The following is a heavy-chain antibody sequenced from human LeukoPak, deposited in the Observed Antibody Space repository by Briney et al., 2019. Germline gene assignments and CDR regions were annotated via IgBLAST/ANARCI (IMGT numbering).Heavy chain of an antibody. CDR3: ARVLTTVDYNWFDP. Sequence: GASVKVSCKASGYTFTSYGISWVRQAPGQGLEWMGWISAYNGNTNYAQKLQGRVTMTTDTSTCTAYMELRSLRSDDTAVYYCARVLTTVDYNWFDPWGQGTLVTVSS. CDR1: GYTFTSYG. J-gene: IGHJ5*02. D-gene: IGHD4-23*01. CDR2: ISAYNGNT. V-gene: IGHV1-18*04.